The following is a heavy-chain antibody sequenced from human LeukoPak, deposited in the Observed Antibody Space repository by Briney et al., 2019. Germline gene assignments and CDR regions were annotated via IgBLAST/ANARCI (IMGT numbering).Heavy chain of an antibody. J-gene: IGHJ4*02. Sequence: PGSSLRLSCAASGFIFSTFVMHWVRQAPGKGLEWVAVIRPDGSYISYVDPVKGRFTISRDNSNNMLYLQMNSLRAEDTALYYCLREVDWKYAFDYWGRGTLVTVSS. CDR2: IRPDGSYI. CDR3: LREVDWKYAFDY. CDR1: GFIFSTFV. D-gene: IGHD1-7*01. V-gene: IGHV3-33*01.